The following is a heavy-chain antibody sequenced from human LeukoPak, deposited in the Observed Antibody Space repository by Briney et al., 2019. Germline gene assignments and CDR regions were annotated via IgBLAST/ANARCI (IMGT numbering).Heavy chain of an antibody. CDR3: ARGRVVPAVHYYYYMDV. Sequence: GASVKVSCKASGYTFTSYGISWVRQAPGQGLERMGWISAYNGNTNYAQKLQGRVTMTTDTSTSTAYMELRSLRSDDTAVYYCARGRVVPAVHYYYYMDVWGKGTTVTISS. D-gene: IGHD2-2*01. V-gene: IGHV1-18*01. CDR1: GYTFTSYG. J-gene: IGHJ6*03. CDR2: ISAYNGNT.